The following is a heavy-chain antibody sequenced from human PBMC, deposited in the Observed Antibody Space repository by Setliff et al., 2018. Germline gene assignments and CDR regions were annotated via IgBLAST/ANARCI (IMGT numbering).Heavy chain of an antibody. CDR3: ASNPFNSGPPYYFDY. J-gene: IGHJ4*02. CDR1: AVSIRSSSFY. D-gene: IGHD6-19*01. Sequence: SETLSLTCTVSAVSIRSSSFYCAWIRQPPGKGLEWIGSIYYSGSTYYNPSLTSRVTISVDTSNNQFSLNLRSVTAADTAAYYCASNPFNSGPPYYFDYWGQGTLVTVSS. CDR2: IYYSGST. V-gene: IGHV4-39*01.